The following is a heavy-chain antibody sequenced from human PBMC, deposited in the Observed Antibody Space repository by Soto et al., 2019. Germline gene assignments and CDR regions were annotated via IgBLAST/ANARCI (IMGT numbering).Heavy chain of an antibody. D-gene: IGHD3-22*01. V-gene: IGHV3-30-3*01. Sequence: QVQLVESGGGVVQPGRSLRLSCAASGFTFSSYAMHWVRQAPGKGLEWVAVISYDGSNKYYADSVKGRFTISRDNSKNPLYLQMNSLRAEDTAVYYCARDVGRQHSSGYRGYFDYWGQGTLVTVSS. CDR2: ISYDGSNK. J-gene: IGHJ4*02. CDR3: ARDVGRQHSSGYRGYFDY. CDR1: GFTFSSYA.